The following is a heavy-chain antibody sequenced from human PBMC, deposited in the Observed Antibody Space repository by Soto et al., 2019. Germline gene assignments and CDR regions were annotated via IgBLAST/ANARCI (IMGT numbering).Heavy chain of an antibody. D-gene: IGHD6-19*01. V-gene: IGHV3-23*01. Sequence: EVQLLESGGGLVQPGGSLRLSCAASGFTFSSYAMSWVRQAPGKGLEWVSAISGSGGSTYYADSVKGRFTISRDNSKNTLYLQMNSLRAEDTAVYYCARDTMTQWLDGEGAFDIWGQGTMVTVSS. CDR3: ARDTMTQWLDGEGAFDI. CDR1: GFTFSSYA. CDR2: ISGSGGST. J-gene: IGHJ3*02.